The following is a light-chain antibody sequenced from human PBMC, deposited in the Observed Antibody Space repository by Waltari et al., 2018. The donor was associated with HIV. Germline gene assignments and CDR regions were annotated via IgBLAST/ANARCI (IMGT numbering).Light chain of an antibody. J-gene: IGLJ2*01. V-gene: IGLV1-51*01. CDR2: YND. CDR3: GTWDTTLSAVV. Sequence: QSLLTHPPSVSETPGQIVTLSCSGPHSTIGTTYISCYQHPPGTTPKLIIYYNDKRPSGIPDCFSGSKSGTSATMGVSGVQTGDETDYFCGTWDTTLSAVVFGGVTKLTVL. CDR1: HSTIGTTY.